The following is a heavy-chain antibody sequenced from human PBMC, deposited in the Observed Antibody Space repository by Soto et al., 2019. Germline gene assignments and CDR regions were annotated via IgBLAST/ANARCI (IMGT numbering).Heavy chain of an antibody. V-gene: IGHV1-69*01. CDR2: ITPIYPTT. Sequence: QVQLVQSGAEVKKPGSSVKVSCKASGGTFSSYIINWVRQAPGQGLEWMGGITPIYPTTNYAQKFQGRVTITAYESMSTAYMELSRLRSADPAVYYCARGAVTTRRYGSYCFGMDVWGPRTTVTVSS. CDR1: GGTFSSYI. D-gene: IGHD4-4*01. J-gene: IGHJ6*02. CDR3: ARGAVTTRRYGSYCFGMDV.